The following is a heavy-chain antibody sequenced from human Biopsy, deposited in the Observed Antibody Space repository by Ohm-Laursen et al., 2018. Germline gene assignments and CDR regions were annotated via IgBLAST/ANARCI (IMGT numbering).Heavy chain of an antibody. CDR2: IYSGGNT. D-gene: IGHD6-19*01. J-gene: IGHJ4*02. Sequence: GTLSLTCTVSGDSLTSGPENWSWIRQSPGQGLEYIGFIYSGGNTNYSPSLKNRVTMSVDTSKNQFYLKLYSVTAADTAVYYCARGRRTSGWPYFDNWGQGALVIVSP. CDR3: ARGRRTSGWPYFDN. CDR1: GDSLTSGPEN. V-gene: IGHV4-61*01.